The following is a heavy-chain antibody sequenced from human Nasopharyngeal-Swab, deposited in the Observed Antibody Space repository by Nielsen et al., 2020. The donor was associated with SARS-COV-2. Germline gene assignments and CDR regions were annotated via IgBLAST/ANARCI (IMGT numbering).Heavy chain of an antibody. J-gene: IGHJ6*02. Sequence: GESLKISCAASGFTFSNFAMSWVRQAPGKGLEWVSVISGGSDSTYYTDSVRGRFTISRDNSKNTLNLQMNNLRAEDTAIYYCAKDRDSGDDSEEYYHFFRIDVWGQGTTVTVSS. V-gene: IGHV3-23*01. CDR3: AKDRDSGDDSEEYYHFFRIDV. CDR1: GFTFSNFA. CDR2: ISGGSDST. D-gene: IGHD5-12*01.